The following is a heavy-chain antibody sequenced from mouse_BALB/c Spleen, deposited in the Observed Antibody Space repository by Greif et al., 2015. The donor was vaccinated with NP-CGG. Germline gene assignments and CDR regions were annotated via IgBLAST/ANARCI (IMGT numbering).Heavy chain of an antibody. CDR1: GYAFSSYW. CDR3: AELGRFAY. J-gene: IGHJ3*01. V-gene: IGHV1-80*01. CDR2: IYPGDGDT. Sequence: VMLVESGAELVRPGSSVKISCKASGYAFSSYWMNWVKQRPGQGLEWIGQIYPGDGDTNYNGKFKGKATLTADKSSSTAYMQLSSLTSEDSAVYFCAELGRFAYWGQGTLVTVSA. D-gene: IGHD4-1*01.